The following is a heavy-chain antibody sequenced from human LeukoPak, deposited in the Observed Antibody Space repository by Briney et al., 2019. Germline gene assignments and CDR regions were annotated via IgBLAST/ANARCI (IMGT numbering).Heavy chain of an antibody. CDR3: ARIQGRLVVPAAKRRKDYYYGMDV. CDR2: INHSGST. D-gene: IGHD2-2*01. J-gene: IGHJ6*02. Sequence: SETLSLTCAVYGGSFSGYYWSWIRQPPGKGLAWIGEINHSGSTNYNPSLKSRVTISVDTSKNQFSLKLSSETAADTAVCYCARIQGRLVVPAAKRRKDYYYGMDVWGQGTTVTVSS. CDR1: GGSFSGYY. V-gene: IGHV4-34*01.